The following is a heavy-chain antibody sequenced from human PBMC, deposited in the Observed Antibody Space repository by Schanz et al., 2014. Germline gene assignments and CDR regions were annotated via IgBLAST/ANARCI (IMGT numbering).Heavy chain of an antibody. CDR2: ITYDGSNT. CDR3: AREAKWGQWYFDL. CDR1: GFTMITYA. J-gene: IGHJ2*01. Sequence: QVQLVESGGGVVQPGRSLRLSCAASGFTMITYAMHWVRQPPGKGLEWVAIITYDGSNTYHADSVKGRFTISRDNLENTVYLEVHSLRSEDTALYYCAREAKWGQWYFDLWGRGSLVTVSS. D-gene: IGHD1-26*01. V-gene: IGHV3-30*04.